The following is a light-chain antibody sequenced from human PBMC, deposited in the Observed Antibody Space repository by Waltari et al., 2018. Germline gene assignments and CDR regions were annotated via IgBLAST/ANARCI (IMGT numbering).Light chain of an antibody. CDR1: QRISSSY. Sequence: EIVLTQSPGTLSLSPGERATLSCRAGQRISSSYLTWYQHKPGQAPRLLIYGASNRATGIPERFSGSGSGADFTLTISRLEPEDFAVYYCQQYGNSAPLTFGGGTKVEIK. V-gene: IGKV3-20*01. CDR2: GAS. J-gene: IGKJ4*01. CDR3: QQYGNSAPLT.